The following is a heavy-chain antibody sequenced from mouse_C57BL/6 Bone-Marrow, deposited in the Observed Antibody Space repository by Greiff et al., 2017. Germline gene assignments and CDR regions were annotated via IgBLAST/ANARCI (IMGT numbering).Heavy chain of an antibody. J-gene: IGHJ1*03. Sequence: VQLQQSGAELVRPGASVTLSCKASGYTFTDYEMHWVKQTPVHGLEWIGAIDPETGGTAYNQKFKGKAILTADKSSSTAYMELRSLTSEDSAVYYCTSLDYYGSSYWYFDVWGTGTTVTVSS. CDR3: TSLDYYGSSYWYFDV. CDR1: GYTFTDYE. D-gene: IGHD1-1*01. V-gene: IGHV1-15*01. CDR2: IDPETGGT.